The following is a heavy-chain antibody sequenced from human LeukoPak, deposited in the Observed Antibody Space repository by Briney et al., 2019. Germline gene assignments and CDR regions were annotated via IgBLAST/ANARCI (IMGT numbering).Heavy chain of an antibody. V-gene: IGHV4-39*07. CDR2: FHFGGST. Sequence: SETLSLTCTVSGGSIGSSDYYWGWVRQPPGKGLEWIATFHFGGSTYYNPSLRSRVTILVDTSKNQVSLKLTSMTAADTAVYYCARVGATVVTSFDSWGQGTLVTVPS. J-gene: IGHJ4*02. CDR3: ARVGATVVTSFDS. CDR1: GGSIGSSDYY. D-gene: IGHD4-23*01.